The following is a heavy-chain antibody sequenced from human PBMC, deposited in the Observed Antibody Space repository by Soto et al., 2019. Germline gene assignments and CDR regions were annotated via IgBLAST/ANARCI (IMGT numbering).Heavy chain of an antibody. CDR2: VHASGADT. CDR3: AKGDSGSTSSWYPYCAQ. D-gene: IGHD6-13*01. Sequence: EVQLLESGGGLVQPGGSLRLSCAASGFSFSNYAMTWVRQAPGKGLEWVSTVHASGADTYYADSVKGRFTISRDNSENTLSLPMNSLRAEDTAVYFCAKGDSGSTSSWYPYCAQWGQGTLVTVSS. V-gene: IGHV3-23*01. J-gene: IGHJ4*02. CDR1: GFSFSNYA.